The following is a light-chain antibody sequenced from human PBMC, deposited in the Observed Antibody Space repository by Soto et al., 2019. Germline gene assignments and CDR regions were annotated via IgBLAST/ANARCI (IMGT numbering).Light chain of an antibody. J-gene: IGLJ1*01. CDR3: FSFTSNNTHV. V-gene: IGLV2-23*01. CDR1: SSDFGSYKF. Sequence: SALTQPASVSGSPGQSVTISFTGTSSDFGSYKFVSWYQHHPGTVPKVIIYETSKRPSGVSDRFSGSKSGNTASLTISGLQAEDEADYYCFSFTSNNTHVFGSGTKVTVL. CDR2: ETS.